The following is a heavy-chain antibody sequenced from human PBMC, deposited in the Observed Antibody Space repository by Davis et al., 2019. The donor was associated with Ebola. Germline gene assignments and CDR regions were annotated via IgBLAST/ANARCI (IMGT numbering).Heavy chain of an antibody. V-gene: IGHV5-51*01. D-gene: IGHD2-2*01. Sequence: GESLKISCKGSGYSFTSYWIGWVRQMPGKGLEWMGIIYPGDSDTRYSPSFQGQVTISADKSISTAYLQWSSLKASDTAMYYCARSAKPTYWYFDLWGRGTLVTVSS. CDR2: IYPGDSDT. CDR1: GYSFTSYW. J-gene: IGHJ2*01. CDR3: ARSAKPTYWYFDL.